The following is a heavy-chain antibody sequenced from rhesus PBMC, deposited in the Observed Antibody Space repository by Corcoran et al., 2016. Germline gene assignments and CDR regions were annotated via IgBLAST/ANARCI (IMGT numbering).Heavy chain of an antibody. CDR1: GASISSYW. V-gene: IGHV4-80*01. Sequence: QVQLQEPGPGQVKPSETLSLTCAASGASISSYWWSWIRQPPGKGMEWSGETNGNSGSTFNTPSRKSRVTISKDATKGKFSLKLSSVTAADTAVYYCARYYNGGRYGLDSWGQGVVVTVSS. CDR3: ARYYNGGRYGLDS. D-gene: IGHD3-28*01. CDR2: TNGNSGST. J-gene: IGHJ6*01.